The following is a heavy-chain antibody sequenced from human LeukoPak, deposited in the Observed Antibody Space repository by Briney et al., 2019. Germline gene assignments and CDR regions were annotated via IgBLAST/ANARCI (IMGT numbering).Heavy chain of an antibody. CDR1: GFTFDDYG. J-gene: IGHJ4*02. Sequence: GGSLRLSCAASGFTFDDYGMSWVRQAPGKGLEWVSGFNGNGGSTGYADSVKGRFTISRDNAKNSLYLQMNSLRAEDTALYYCARESVVVPAAFFDYWGQGTLVTVSS. CDR3: ARESVVVPAAFFDY. V-gene: IGHV3-20*04. D-gene: IGHD2-2*01. CDR2: FNGNGGST.